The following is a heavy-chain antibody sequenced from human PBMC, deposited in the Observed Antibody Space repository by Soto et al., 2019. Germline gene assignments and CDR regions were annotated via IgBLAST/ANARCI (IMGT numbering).Heavy chain of an antibody. J-gene: IGHJ5*02. CDR3: ARGIVVVPAAISWFDP. CDR1: GYTFTSYG. Sequence: ASVKVSCKSSGYTFTSYGISCVRQAPGQGLEWMGWISAYNGNTNYAQKLQGRVTMTTDTSTSTAYMELRSLRSDDTAVYYCARGIVVVPAAISWFDPWGQGTLVTVSS. CDR2: ISAYNGNT. V-gene: IGHV1-18*01. D-gene: IGHD2-2*01.